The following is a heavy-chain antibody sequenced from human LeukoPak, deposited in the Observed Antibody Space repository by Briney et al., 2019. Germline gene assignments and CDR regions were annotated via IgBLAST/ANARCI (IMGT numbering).Heavy chain of an antibody. D-gene: IGHD2-2*01. CDR2: IYHSGST. CDR1: GGSISSGGYS. J-gene: IGHJ5*02. CDR3: ARVQEYCSSTSCSGPWFDP. Sequence: SETLSLTCAVSGGSISSGGYSWSWIRQPPGKGLEWIGYIYHSGSTYYNPSLKSRVTISVDRSKNQFSLKLSSVTAADTAVYYCARVQEYCSSTSCSGPWFDPWGQGTLVTVSS. V-gene: IGHV4-30-2*01.